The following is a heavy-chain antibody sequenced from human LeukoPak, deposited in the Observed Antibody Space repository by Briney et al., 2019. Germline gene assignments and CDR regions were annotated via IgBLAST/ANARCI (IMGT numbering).Heavy chain of an antibody. CDR3: AAARVSGSYYFPGWFDP. D-gene: IGHD1-26*01. CDR2: INHSGST. J-gene: IGHJ5*02. V-gene: IGHV4-34*01. Sequence: PSETLSLTCAVYGGSFSGYYWSWIRQPPGKGLEWIGEINHSGSTNYNPSLKSRVTISVDTSKNQFSLKLSSVTAADTAVYYCAAARVSGSYYFPGWFDPWGQGTLVTVSS. CDR1: GGSFSGYY.